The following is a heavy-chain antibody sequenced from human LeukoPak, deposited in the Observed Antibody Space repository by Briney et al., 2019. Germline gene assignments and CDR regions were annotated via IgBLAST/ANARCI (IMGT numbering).Heavy chain of an antibody. V-gene: IGHV4-59*08. Sequence: PSETLSLTCSVSGGSISNYFWTWIRQPPGKGLEWIGYIYSSGSTYYNPSLKSRVTISVDTSKNRFSLKLSTVTAADTAVYYCARTSGPANYWGQGTLVTVSS. CDR3: ARTSGPANY. D-gene: IGHD6-19*01. J-gene: IGHJ4*02. CDR2: IYSSGST. CDR1: GGSISNYF.